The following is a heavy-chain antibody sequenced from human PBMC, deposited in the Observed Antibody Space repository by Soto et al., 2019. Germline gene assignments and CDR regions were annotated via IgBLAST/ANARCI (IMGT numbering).Heavy chain of an antibody. J-gene: IGHJ4*02. D-gene: IGHD2-21*01. V-gene: IGHV4-34*02. CDR2: VTHSGST. Sequence: QVHLQQWGAGLLKPSETLSLTCGVYGGSLRGSYWSWIRQPPGKALEWLGKVTHSGSTTFNPSLKRRVSVSVDTSDNPFSLQLTSVTAAETAVYYCARGHIPVYGPVPDYFDSWGQGTLVTVSS. CDR3: ARGHIPVYGPVPDYFDS. CDR1: GGSLRGSY.